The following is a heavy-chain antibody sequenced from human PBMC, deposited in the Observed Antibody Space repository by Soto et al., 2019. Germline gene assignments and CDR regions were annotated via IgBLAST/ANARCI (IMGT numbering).Heavy chain of an antibody. V-gene: IGHV3-21*01. CDR2: ISSRSAYI. J-gene: IGHJ4*02. D-gene: IGHD6-13*01. CDR1: GFTFSSHS. CDR3: ARDASAGPEYIDF. Sequence: GGSLRLSCEGFGFTFSSHSMNWVRQAPGKGLEWVSSISSRSAYIYYADSLKGRFTISRDNAKNSLYLQMNSLRADDTAVYYCARDASAGPEYIDFWGQGTLVTVSS.